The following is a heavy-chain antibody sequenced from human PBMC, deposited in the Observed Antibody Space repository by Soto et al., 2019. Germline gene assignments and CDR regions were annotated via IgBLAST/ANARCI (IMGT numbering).Heavy chain of an antibody. J-gene: IGHJ6*02. CDR1: GGSFSGYY. D-gene: IGHD6-13*01. V-gene: IGHV4-34*01. Sequence: ETLSLTCAVYGGSFSGYYWSWIRQPPGKGLEWIGEINHSGSTNYNPSLKSRVTISVDTSKNQFSLKLSSVTAADTAVYYCARLRSGIAEAGTQNYYYYGMDVWGQGTTVTVS. CDR3: ARLRSGIAEAGTQNYYYYGMDV. CDR2: INHSGST.